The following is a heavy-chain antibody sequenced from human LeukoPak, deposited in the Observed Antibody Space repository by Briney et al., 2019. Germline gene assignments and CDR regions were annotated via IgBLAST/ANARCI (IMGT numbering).Heavy chain of an antibody. D-gene: IGHD6-19*01. CDR2: IYYSGST. Sequence: SETLSLTCTVSGGSISSYHWSWIRQPPGKGLEWIGYIYYSGSTNYNSSLKSRVTISVDTSKNQISLKLSSVTAADTAVYYCARHGYSSAWYAGGLDYWGQGTLVTVSS. CDR1: GGSISSYH. J-gene: IGHJ4*02. V-gene: IGHV4-59*08. CDR3: ARHGYSSAWYAGGLDY.